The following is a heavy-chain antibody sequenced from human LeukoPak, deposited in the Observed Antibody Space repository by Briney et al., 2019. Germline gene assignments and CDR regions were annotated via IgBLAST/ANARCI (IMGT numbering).Heavy chain of an antibody. D-gene: IGHD3-9*01. V-gene: IGHV3-7*01. CDR2: IKQDGSEK. CDR3: ASLLEDYDILTGYYPQGMSY. J-gene: IGHJ4*02. Sequence: GGSLRLSCAASGFTFSSYWMSWVRQAPGKGLEWVANIKQDGSEKYYVDSVKGRFTISRDNAKNSLYLQMNSLRAEDTAVYYCASLLEDYDILTGYYPQGMSYWGQGTLVTVSS. CDR1: GFTFSSYW.